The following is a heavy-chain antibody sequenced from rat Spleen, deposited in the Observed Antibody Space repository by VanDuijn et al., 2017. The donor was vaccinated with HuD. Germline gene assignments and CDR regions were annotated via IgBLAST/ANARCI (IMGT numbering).Heavy chain of an antibody. D-gene: IGHD5-1*01. J-gene: IGHJ3*01. Sequence: EVKLVESGGGLVQPGRSLKLSCAASGFNFNDYWMGWVRQAPGKGLEWVATITHIGGITYYPDSVKGRFTISRDNAKSTLYLQMNSLRSEDTATYYCTREDWVPDYWGQGTLVTVSS. CDR3: TREDWVPDY. CDR2: ITHIGGIT. CDR1: GFNFNDYW. V-gene: IGHV5-31*01.